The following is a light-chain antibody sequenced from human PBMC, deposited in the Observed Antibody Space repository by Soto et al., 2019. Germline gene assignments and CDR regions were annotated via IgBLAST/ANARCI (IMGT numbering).Light chain of an antibody. V-gene: IGLV2-11*01. CDR3: CSYAGDYTFV. CDR1: SSDVGGYNY. J-gene: IGLJ1*01. CDR2: DVK. Sequence: QSVLTQPRSVSGSPGQSVTLSCTGTSSDVGGYNYVTWYQQYPGKAPKVMIYDVKTRPSGVPDRFSGSKSGNTASLTISGLQAEYESDYYCCSYAGDYTFVFGTGTKLTVL.